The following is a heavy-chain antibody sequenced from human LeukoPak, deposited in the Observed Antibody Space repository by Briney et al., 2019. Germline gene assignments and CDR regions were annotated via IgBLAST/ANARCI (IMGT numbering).Heavy chain of an antibody. Sequence: ASVKVSCTASGYTFTSYDINWVRQATGQGLEWMGWMNPNSGNTGYAQKFQGRVTMTRNTSISTAYMELSSLRSEDTAVYYCARLNWGSDYYFDYWGQGTLVTVSS. V-gene: IGHV1-8*01. D-gene: IGHD7-27*01. CDR2: MNPNSGNT. CDR1: GYTFTSYD. J-gene: IGHJ4*02. CDR3: ARLNWGSDYYFDY.